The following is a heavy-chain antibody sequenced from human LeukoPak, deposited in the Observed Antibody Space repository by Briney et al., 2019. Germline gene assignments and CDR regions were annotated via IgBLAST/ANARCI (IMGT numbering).Heavy chain of an antibody. Sequence: SQTLSLTCTVSGGSISSGDYYWSWIRQPPGKGLECIGYIYYSGSAYYNPSLKSRVTISVDTSKNQFSLKPSSVTAADTAVYYCARSNILTGYVYWGQGTLVTVSS. CDR3: ARSNILTGYVY. CDR2: IYYSGSA. J-gene: IGHJ4*02. CDR1: GGSISSGDYY. V-gene: IGHV4-30-4*01. D-gene: IGHD3-9*01.